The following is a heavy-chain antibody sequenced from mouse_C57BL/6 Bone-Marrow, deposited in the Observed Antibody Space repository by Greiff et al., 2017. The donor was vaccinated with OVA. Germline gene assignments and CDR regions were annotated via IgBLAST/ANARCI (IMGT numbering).Heavy chain of an antibody. CDR3: ARRIATDYYAMDY. Sequence: QVQLQQSGAELVTPGASVKMSCKASGYTFTSYWITWVKQRPEQGLEWIGYIYPRDGSTKYNEKFKGKATLTADKSSSTAYMQLNSLTSEDSAVYFCARRIATDYYAMDYWGQGTSVTVSS. V-gene: IGHV1S12*01. CDR2: IYPRDGST. CDR1: GYTFTSYW. J-gene: IGHJ4*01. D-gene: IGHD1-1*01.